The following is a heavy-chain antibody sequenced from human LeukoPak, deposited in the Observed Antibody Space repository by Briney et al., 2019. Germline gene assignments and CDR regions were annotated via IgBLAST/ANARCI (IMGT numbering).Heavy chain of an antibody. J-gene: IGHJ3*01. CDR3: AREGPGYCSSTSCPYGAFDV. Sequence: SVKVSCKASGGTFISYAISWVRQAPGQGLEWMGRIIPIFGTANYAQKFQGRVTITTDESTSTAYMELSSLRSEDTAVYYCAREGPGYCSSTSCPYGAFDVWGQGTMVTVSS. CDR1: GGTFISYA. V-gene: IGHV1-69*05. D-gene: IGHD2-2*01. CDR2: IIPIFGTA.